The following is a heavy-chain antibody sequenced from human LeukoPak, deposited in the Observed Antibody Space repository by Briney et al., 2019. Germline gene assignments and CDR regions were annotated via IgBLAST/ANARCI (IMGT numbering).Heavy chain of an antibody. CDR2: IFSSGIN. CDR3: ARESSGTYYNPLGYIDV. D-gene: IGHD3-10*01. CDR1: GCSISLYS. Sequence: SETVSVTCTVSGCSISLYSLNWIRQPAGKGLEWIGRIFSSGINNYKSSLNDGVIMSVDTSENQFPMNLTSVTAADTAVYYCARESSGTYYNPLGYIDVGGKGTTVTVSS. V-gene: IGHV4-4*07. J-gene: IGHJ6*03.